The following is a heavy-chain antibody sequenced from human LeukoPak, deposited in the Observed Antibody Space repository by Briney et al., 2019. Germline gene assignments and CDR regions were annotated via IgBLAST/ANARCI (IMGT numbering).Heavy chain of an antibody. J-gene: IGHJ4*02. V-gene: IGHV3-21*01. CDR3: ARDLGGYSYGSHFDY. Sequence: PGGSLRLSCAASGFTFSSYYMNWVRQAPGKGLEWVSSITTSSSYIYYADSVKGRFTISRDNAKNSLYLQMNSLRAEDTAVYYCARDLGGYSYGSHFDYWCQGTLVTVSS. CDR2: ITTSSSYI. CDR1: GFTFSSYY. D-gene: IGHD5-18*01.